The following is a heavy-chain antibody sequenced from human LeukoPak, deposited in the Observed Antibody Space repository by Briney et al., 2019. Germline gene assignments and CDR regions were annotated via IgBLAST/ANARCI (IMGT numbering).Heavy chain of an antibody. D-gene: IGHD3-22*01. CDR2: ISGSGART. V-gene: IGHV3-23*01. CDR3: ARHDSSGYEYFDY. Sequence: GGSLRLSCAASGFTFSNAWMSWVRQAPGKGLEWVSAISGSGARTYYADSVKGRFTISRDNSKNTLFLQMNSLRAEDTAVYYCARHDSSGYEYFDYWGQGTLVTVPS. CDR1: GFTFSNAW. J-gene: IGHJ4*02.